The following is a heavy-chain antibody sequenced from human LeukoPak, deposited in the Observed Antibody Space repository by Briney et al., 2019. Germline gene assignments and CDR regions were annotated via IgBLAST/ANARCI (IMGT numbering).Heavy chain of an antibody. Sequence: PSETLSLTCTVSGGSISDYYWSWIRQPPGKGLEWIGYIYYSGSTNYNPPLKSRVSISLDTSKNQFSLKLTSVTAADTAVYYCARDSDWNDGFDYWGQGTLVTVSS. J-gene: IGHJ4*02. D-gene: IGHD1-1*01. CDR3: ARDSDWNDGFDY. CDR2: IYYSGST. V-gene: IGHV4-59*01. CDR1: GGSISDYY.